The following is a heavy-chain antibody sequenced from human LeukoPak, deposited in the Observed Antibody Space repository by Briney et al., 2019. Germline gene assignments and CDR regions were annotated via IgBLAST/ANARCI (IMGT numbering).Heavy chain of an antibody. CDR1: GYTFTGYY. D-gene: IGHD6-19*01. J-gene: IGHJ4*02. CDR3: ARFKSSKAVAGFDY. V-gene: IGHV1-2*02. CDR2: INPNSGGT. Sequence: ASVKVSCKASGYTFTGYYMHWVRQAPGQGLEWMGWINPNSGGTNYAQKFQGRVTMTRGTSISTAYMELSRLRSDDTAVYYCARFKSSKAVAGFDYWGQGTLVTVSS.